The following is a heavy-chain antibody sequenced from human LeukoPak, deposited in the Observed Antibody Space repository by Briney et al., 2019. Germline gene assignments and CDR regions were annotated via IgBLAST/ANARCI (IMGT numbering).Heavy chain of an antibody. Sequence: ASVKVSCEASGYTFTSYGISWVRQAPGQGLEWMGWISAYNGNTNYAQKLQGRVTMTTDTSTSTAYMELRSLRSDDTAVYYCARSSSSWSLSYYYYYGMDVWGQGTTVTVSS. J-gene: IGHJ6*02. CDR3: ARSSSSWSLSYYYYYGMDV. CDR1: GYTFTSYG. D-gene: IGHD6-13*01. CDR2: ISAYNGNT. V-gene: IGHV1-18*01.